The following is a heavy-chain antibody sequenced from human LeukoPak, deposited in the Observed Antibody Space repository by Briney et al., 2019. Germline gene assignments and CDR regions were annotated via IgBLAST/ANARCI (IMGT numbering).Heavy chain of an antibody. V-gene: IGHV4-59*01. Sequence: PSETLSLTCTVSGGSISSYYWSWIRQPPGKELEWIGYIYYSGSTNYNPSLKSRVTISVDTSKNQFSLKLSSVTAADTAVYYCARYLQRNFDYWGQGTLVTVSS. CDR1: GGSISSYY. CDR2: IYYSGST. CDR3: ARYLQRNFDY. D-gene: IGHD6-25*01. J-gene: IGHJ4*02.